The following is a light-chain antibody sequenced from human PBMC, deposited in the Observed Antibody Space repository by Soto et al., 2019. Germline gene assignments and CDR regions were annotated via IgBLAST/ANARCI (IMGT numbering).Light chain of an antibody. J-gene: IGKJ3*01. CDR2: DAS. CDR3: QQRSNWLFT. CDR1: QGVSSY. V-gene: IGKV3D-11*01. Sequence: EIVLTQPPATLSLSPGERATLSCRASQGVSSYLAWYQQKPGQAPRLLIYDASNRATGIPARFSGSGSGTDFTLTISSLEPEDFALYYCQQRSNWLFTFGPGTKVDI.